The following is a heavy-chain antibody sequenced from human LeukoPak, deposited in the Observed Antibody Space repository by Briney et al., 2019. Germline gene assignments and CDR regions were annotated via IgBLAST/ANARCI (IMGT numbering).Heavy chain of an antibody. CDR3: ARGGERANFYGLGSAPNCFDH. Sequence: ASVKVSCKASGYTFISYDINWVRQAAGQGLEWMGWMNPNSGNTGYAQKFHGRVTMTRNTSISTAYMELGGVRSEATAVYYCARGGERANFYGLGSAPNCFDHWGQGTLVTVSS. D-gene: IGHD4-17*01. V-gene: IGHV1-8*02. CDR1: GYTFISYD. CDR2: MNPNSGNT. J-gene: IGHJ5*02.